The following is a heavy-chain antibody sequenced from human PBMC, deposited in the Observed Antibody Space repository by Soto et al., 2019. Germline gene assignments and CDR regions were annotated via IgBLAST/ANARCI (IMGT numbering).Heavy chain of an antibody. CDR1: GGSFSGYY. D-gene: IGHD3-10*01. V-gene: IGHV4-34*01. CDR2: INHSGST. CDR3: ARAPMVRGVITNRYYFDY. Sequence: SETLSLTCAVYGGSFSGYYWSWIRQPPGKGLEWIGEINHSGSTNYDPSLKSRVTISVDTSKNQFSLKLSSVTAADTAVYYCARAPMVRGVITNRYYFDYWGQGPWSPSPQ. J-gene: IGHJ4*02.